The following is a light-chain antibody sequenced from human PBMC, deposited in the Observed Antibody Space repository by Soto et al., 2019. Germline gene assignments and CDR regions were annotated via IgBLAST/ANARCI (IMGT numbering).Light chain of an antibody. CDR1: SSDVGGYNY. V-gene: IGLV2-14*01. J-gene: IGLJ2*01. Sequence: QSALTQPASVSGSPGQSITISCTGTSSDVGGYNYVSWYQQHPGKVPRLMIYEVSNRPSGLSNRFSGSKSGNTASLTISGLQAEDEADYYCCSYAGSYTYVVFGGGTKLTVL. CDR2: EVS. CDR3: CSYAGSYTYVV.